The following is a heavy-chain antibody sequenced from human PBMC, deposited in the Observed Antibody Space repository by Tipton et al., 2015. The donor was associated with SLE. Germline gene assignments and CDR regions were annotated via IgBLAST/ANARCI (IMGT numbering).Heavy chain of an antibody. Sequence: SLRLSCAASGFTFSNHGMHWVRQAPGKGLEWVALIWYDGSSKYYADSVKGRFSISRDNSRSTLYLQMNSLRAEDTAVYYCAGEIGYSSSWYVYWGQGTLVTVSS. V-gene: IGHV3-33*01. D-gene: IGHD6-13*01. CDR1: GFTFSNHG. CDR3: AGEIGYSSSWYVY. J-gene: IGHJ4*02. CDR2: IWYDGSSK.